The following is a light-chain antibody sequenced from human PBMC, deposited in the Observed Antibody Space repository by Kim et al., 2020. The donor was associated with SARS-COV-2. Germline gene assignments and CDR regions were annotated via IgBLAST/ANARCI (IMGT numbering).Light chain of an antibody. CDR1: SLNTYF. Sequence: SSELTQDPAVSVALGQTVTITCQGDSLNTYFPTWYQQKPGQAPLLVIYGKNNRPLVISDRFSGSKSGNTASLTITGTQAEDEADYFCQCRDSSGKQLLFG. J-gene: IGLJ2*01. CDR3: QCRDSSGKQLL. V-gene: IGLV3-19*01. CDR2: GKN.